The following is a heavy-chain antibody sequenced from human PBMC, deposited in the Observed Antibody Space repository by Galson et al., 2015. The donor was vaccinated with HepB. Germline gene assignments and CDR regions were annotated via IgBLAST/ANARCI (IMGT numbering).Heavy chain of an antibody. J-gene: IGHJ5*02. V-gene: IGHV1-2*04. Sequence: SVKVSCKASGYTFTGYYMHWVRQAPGQGLEWMGWINPNSGGTNYAQKSQDWVTMTRDTSISTAYMELSRLRSDDTAVYYCATESGGGRTGANWFDPWGQGTLVTVSS. CDR1: GYTFTGYY. D-gene: IGHD2-15*01. CDR2: INPNSGGT. CDR3: ATESGGGRTGANWFDP.